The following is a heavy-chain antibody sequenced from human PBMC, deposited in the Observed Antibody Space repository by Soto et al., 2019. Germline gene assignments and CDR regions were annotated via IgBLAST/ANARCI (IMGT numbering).Heavy chain of an antibody. J-gene: IGHJ4*02. V-gene: IGHV1-69*04. CDR1: GGTFSSYT. CDR3: ARDSGYESNY. Sequence: SVKVSCKASGGTFSSYTISWVRQAPGQGLEWMGRIIPNHGIANYAQKVQGRVTMTTDTSTSTAYMELSSLRSDDTAVYYCARDSGYESNYWGQGTLVTVSS. CDR2: IIPNHGIA. D-gene: IGHD5-12*01.